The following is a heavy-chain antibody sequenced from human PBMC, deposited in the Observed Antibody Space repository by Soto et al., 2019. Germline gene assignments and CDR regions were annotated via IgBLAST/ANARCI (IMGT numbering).Heavy chain of an antibody. D-gene: IGHD1-20*01. CDR3: ATDAVSYNGKWDWFDS. CDR2: IGGGGTDT. Sequence: DVQLLESGGGLVQPGGSLTLSCAASRFTFSDFAMNWVRQAPGKGLEWVSSIGGGGTDTYYADSVKGRFTISRDNSKNTLYLQMDSLRDEDTAVYYCATDAVSYNGKWDWFDSWGQGTLVIVSS. J-gene: IGHJ5*01. CDR1: RFTFSDFA. V-gene: IGHV3-23*01.